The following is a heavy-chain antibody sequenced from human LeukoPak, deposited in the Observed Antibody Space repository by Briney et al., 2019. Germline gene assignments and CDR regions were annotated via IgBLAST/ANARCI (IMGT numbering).Heavy chain of an antibody. J-gene: IGHJ5*02. CDR3: ARGFTMVRRFDP. V-gene: IGHV4-34*01. CDR2: INHSGST. CDR1: GGSFSGYY. D-gene: IGHD3-10*01. Sequence: PSETLSLTCAVYGGSFSGYYWSWIRQPPGKGLEWIGEINHSGSTNYNPSLKSRVTIPVDTSKNQFSLKLSSVTAADTAVYYCARGFTMVRRFDPWGQGTLVTVSS.